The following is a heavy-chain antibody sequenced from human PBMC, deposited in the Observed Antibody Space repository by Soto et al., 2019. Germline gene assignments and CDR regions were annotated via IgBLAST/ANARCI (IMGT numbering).Heavy chain of an antibody. Sequence: LGEALKISCKVSGYSITSYCSGWVRQLPGKGLEWMGIIYPGDSDSRNSSYFQGQVSRAANTAISSANLQWRRLKASDTAMSYCARRASGSYYGWVGPWGQGTLVTVSS. D-gene: IGHD1-26*01. CDR1: GYSITSYC. J-gene: IGHJ5*02. CDR3: ARRASGSYYGWVGP. V-gene: IGHV5-51*01. CDR2: IYPGDSDS.